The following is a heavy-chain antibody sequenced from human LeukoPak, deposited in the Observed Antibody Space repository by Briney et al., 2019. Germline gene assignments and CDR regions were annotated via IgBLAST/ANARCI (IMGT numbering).Heavy chain of an antibody. CDR3: AKELSGWAAAIYFDY. CDR2: ISGSGGST. CDR1: GFTFSSYA. D-gene: IGHD2-2*01. J-gene: IGHJ4*02. V-gene: IGHV3-23*01. Sequence: GGSLRLSCAASGFTFSSYAMSWVRQAPGKGLEWVSAISGSGGSTYYADSVKRRFTISRDNSKNTLYLQMNSLRAENTAVYYCAKELSGWAAAIYFDYWGQGTLVTVSS.